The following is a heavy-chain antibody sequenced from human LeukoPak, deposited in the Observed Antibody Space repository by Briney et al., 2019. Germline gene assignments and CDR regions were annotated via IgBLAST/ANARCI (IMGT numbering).Heavy chain of an antibody. V-gene: IGHV3-11*04. Sequence: GGSLRLSCAASGFTFSDYYMSWIRQAPGKGLEWVSYISSGGNTIYYADSVKGRFTISRDNAKNSLYLQMNSLRAEDTAVYYCARPHSSGWYDNYFDYWGQGTLVTVSS. D-gene: IGHD6-19*01. CDR2: ISSGGNTI. J-gene: IGHJ4*02. CDR3: ARPHSSGWYDNYFDY. CDR1: GFTFSDYY.